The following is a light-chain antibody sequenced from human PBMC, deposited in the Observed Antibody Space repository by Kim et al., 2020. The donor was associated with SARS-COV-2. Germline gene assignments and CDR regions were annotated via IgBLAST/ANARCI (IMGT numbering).Light chain of an antibody. Sequence: QSVLTQPPSASGSPGQSVTISCTGTSSNNFVSWYQQYPGKAPRLVIYEVFKRPSGVPDRFSGSKSGNTASLTVSGLQAEDEADYYCCSYVDHNNFVFGTGTKVTVL. V-gene: IGLV2-8*01. J-gene: IGLJ1*01. CDR3: CSYVDHNNFV. CDR2: EVF. CDR1: SSNNF.